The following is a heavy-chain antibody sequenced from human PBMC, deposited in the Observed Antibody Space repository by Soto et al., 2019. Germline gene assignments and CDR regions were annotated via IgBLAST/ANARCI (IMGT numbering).Heavy chain of an antibody. J-gene: IGHJ6*02. CDR3: ARWPDGYYYDGMDV. CDR2: MNPNSGNT. V-gene: IGHV1-8*01. Sequence: QVQLVQSGAEVKKPGASVKVSCKASGYTFTSYDINWVRQATGQGLEWMGWMNPNSGNTGYAQKFQGRVTMTRNTSISTAYMVLSSLTSEDTAVYYCARWPDGYYYDGMDVWGQGTTVTVSS. CDR1: GYTFTSYD.